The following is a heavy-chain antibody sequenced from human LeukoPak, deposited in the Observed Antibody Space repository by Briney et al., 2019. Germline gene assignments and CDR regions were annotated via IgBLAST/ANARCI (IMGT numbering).Heavy chain of an antibody. J-gene: IGHJ6*02. CDR1: GGSISSGGYY. Sequence: SETLSLTCTVSGGSISSGGYYWSWIRQHPGKGLEWIGYIYYSGSTYYNPPLKSRVTISVDTSKNQFSLKLSSVTAADTAVYYCARERVRFLEWLLYNDGMDVWGQGTTVTVSS. CDR2: IYYSGST. V-gene: IGHV4-31*03. D-gene: IGHD3-3*01. CDR3: ARERVRFLEWLLYNDGMDV.